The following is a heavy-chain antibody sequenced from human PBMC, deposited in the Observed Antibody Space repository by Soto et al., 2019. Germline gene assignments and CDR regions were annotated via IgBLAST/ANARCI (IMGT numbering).Heavy chain of an antibody. J-gene: IGHJ6*02. CDR1: GFTFSSYA. D-gene: IGHD4-17*01. Sequence: PGGSLRLSCAASGFTFSSYAMSWVRQAPGKGLEWVSAISGSGGTTYYADSVKGRFTISRDNSKNTVYVQMNSLRAEDTAIYYYAKGIYGGGGYYYYGMDVWGQGTTVTVSS. V-gene: IGHV3-23*01. CDR3: AKGIYGGGGYYYYGMDV. CDR2: ISGSGGTT.